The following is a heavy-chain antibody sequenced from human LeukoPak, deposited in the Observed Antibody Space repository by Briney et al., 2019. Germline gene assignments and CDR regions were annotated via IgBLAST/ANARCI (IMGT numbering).Heavy chain of an antibody. Sequence: SVKVSCKASGGTFSSYAISWVRQAPGQGLEWMGRIIPILGIANYAQKFQGRVTITADKSTSTPYMELSSLRAEDTAVYYCARVTQIGGDYDYYNGMDVWGQGTTVTVSS. J-gene: IGHJ6*02. V-gene: IGHV1-69*04. CDR3: ARVTQIGGDYDYYNGMDV. CDR1: GGTFSSYA. D-gene: IGHD3-10*01. CDR2: IIPILGIA.